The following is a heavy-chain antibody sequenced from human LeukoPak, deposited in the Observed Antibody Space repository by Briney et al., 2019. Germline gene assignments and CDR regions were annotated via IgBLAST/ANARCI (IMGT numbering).Heavy chain of an antibody. CDR1: GESFSGYY. Sequence: SETLSLTCAVYGESFSGYYWSWIRQPPGKGLEWIGEINHSGSTNYNPSLKSRVTISVDTSKNQFSLKLSSVTAADTAVYYCARLPYYADDYWGQGTLVTVSS. CDR3: ARLPYYADDY. V-gene: IGHV4-34*01. D-gene: IGHD2-2*01. CDR2: INHSGST. J-gene: IGHJ4*02.